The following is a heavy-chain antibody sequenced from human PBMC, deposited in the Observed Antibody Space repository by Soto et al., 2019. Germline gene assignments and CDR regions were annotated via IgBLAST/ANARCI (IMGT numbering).Heavy chain of an antibody. Sequence: XLRLSCAASGCSFRTYAMDWVRQAPGKGLEWVAVISYDGSNKYYADSVKGRFTISRDNSKNTLYLQINSLRFEDTAVYYCAKDLQTAYDFWAGYYDPYYDYAMDVWGQGTTVTVSS. J-gene: IGHJ6*02. CDR3: AKDLQTAYDFWAGYYDPYYDYAMDV. CDR2: ISYDGSNK. CDR1: GCSFRTYA. V-gene: IGHV3-30-3*01. D-gene: IGHD3-3*01.